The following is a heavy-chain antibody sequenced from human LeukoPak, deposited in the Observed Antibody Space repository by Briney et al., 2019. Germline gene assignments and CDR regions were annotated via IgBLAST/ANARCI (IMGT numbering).Heavy chain of an antibody. J-gene: IGHJ4*02. CDR3: AREGSYGSGSYYKGG. CDR2: ISSSSSYI. Sequence: GGSLRLSCAASGLTFRSYAMNWVRQAPGKGLEWVSSISSSSSYIYYADSVKGRFTISRDNAKNSLYLQMNSLRAEDTAVYYCAREGSYGSGSYYKGGWGQGTLVTVSP. V-gene: IGHV3-21*01. CDR1: GLTFRSYA. D-gene: IGHD3-10*01.